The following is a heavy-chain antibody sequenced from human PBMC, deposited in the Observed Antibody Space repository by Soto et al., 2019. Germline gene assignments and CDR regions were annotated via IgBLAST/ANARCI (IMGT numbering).Heavy chain of an antibody. J-gene: IGHJ4*02. CDR2: ISQRGTT. V-gene: IGHV4-30-2*01. Sequence: QLQLQESGSRLVKPSQTLSLTCAVSGGSISTNNYSWSWIRQPPGKGLEWLGYISQRGTTYYNPSLKSRVTISVDRSTDQFTLRLTSVTAADTAVYYSASQRWLQSFDNWGQGALVTVSS. CDR3: ASQRWLQSFDN. CDR1: GGSISTNNYS. D-gene: IGHD5-12*01.